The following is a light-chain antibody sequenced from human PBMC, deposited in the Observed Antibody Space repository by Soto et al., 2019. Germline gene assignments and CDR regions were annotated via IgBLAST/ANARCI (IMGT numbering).Light chain of an antibody. CDR3: QQYNKWPPSFT. CDR1: QSINSK. J-gene: IGKJ3*01. CDR2: GAS. V-gene: IGKV3-15*01. Sequence: EIVMTQSPAALSISPLERATLSCIASQSINSKLAWYQQKPGQAPRLLIYGASTRATGIPARLSGSGSGTEFTLTISSLQSEDFAIYYCQQYNKWPPSFTFGPGTKVDIK.